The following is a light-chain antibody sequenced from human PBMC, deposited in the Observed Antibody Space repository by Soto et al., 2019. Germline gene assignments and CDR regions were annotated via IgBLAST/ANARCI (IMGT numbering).Light chain of an antibody. V-gene: IGKV3-15*01. CDR1: QSVNSN. Sequence: ETGMTPSPATLSVSPGGKATPSSRARQSVNSNLAWYQEKPGQAPRLLIYDASTRATGIPARFSGSGSETEFTLTISSLQSEDSAIYYCQQYNNWPTFGQGTKVDIK. CDR2: DAS. CDR3: QQYNNWPT. J-gene: IGKJ1*01.